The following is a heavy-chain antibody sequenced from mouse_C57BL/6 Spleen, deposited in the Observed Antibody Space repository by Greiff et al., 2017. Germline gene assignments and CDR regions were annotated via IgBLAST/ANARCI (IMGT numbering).Heavy chain of an antibody. V-gene: IGHV1-72*01. J-gene: IGHJ3*01. D-gene: IGHD2-3*01. CDR1: GYTFTSYW. Sequence: QVQLQQPGAELVKPGASVQLSCKASGYTFTSYWMHWVKQRPGRGLEWIGRIDPNSGGTKYNEQFKSKATLTVDKPSSTAYMQLSSLTSEDSAVYYCARSDDVYLWFAYWGQGTLVTVSA. CDR3: ARSDDVYLWFAY. CDR2: IDPNSGGT.